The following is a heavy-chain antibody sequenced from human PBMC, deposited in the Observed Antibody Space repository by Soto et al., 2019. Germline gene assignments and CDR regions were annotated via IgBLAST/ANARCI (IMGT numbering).Heavy chain of an antibody. CDR3: ARGGGTILAPLP. Sequence: ASVKVSCKASGYTFTGYFIHWVRQAPGQGLEWMGWVNPNSGATKYAQKFQGRVTMTRDTSISTAYMELTLLRSDDTAIYYCARGGGTILAPLPWGEGTLVTVSS. D-gene: IGHD3-3*01. V-gene: IGHV1-2*02. J-gene: IGHJ5*02. CDR1: GYTFTGYF. CDR2: VNPNSGAT.